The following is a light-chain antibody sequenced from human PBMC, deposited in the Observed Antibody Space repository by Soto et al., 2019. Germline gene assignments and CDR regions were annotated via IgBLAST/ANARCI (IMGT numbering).Light chain of an antibody. CDR2: EVS. CDR1: SSDVGGYNY. Sequence: QSALTQPPSASGSPGQSVTISCTGTSSDVGGYNYVSWYQQHPGKAPKLMIYEVSKRPSGVPDRFSGSKSGNTASLTVSGLQPEDEAEYYCSLYAGSKTLFGGGTKLTVL. V-gene: IGLV2-8*01. J-gene: IGLJ2*01. CDR3: SLYAGSKTL.